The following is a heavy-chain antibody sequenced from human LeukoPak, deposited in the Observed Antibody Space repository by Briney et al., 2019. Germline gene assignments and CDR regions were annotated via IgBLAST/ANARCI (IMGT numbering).Heavy chain of an antibody. V-gene: IGHV4-39*01. CDR1: GGSISSSSYY. CDR2: IYYSGST. J-gene: IGHJ4*02. Sequence: SETLSLTCTVSGGSISSSSYYWGWIRQPPGKGLEWIGSIYYSGSTYYNPSLKSRVTISVDTSKNQFSLKLSSVTAADTAVYYCARGGTPRYYDFWSGPPGFRSYYFDYWGQGTLLTVSS. D-gene: IGHD3-3*01. CDR3: ARGGTPRYYDFWSGPPGFRSYYFDY.